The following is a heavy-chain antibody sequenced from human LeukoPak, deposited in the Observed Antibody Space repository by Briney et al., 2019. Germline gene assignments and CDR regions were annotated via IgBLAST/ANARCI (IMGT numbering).Heavy chain of an antibody. J-gene: IGHJ4*02. CDR2: TIPIFGTA. CDR3: ARGTVTADLFTLGDYFDY. Sequence: ALVKVSCKASGGTFISYAISWVRQAPGQGLEWMGGTIPIFGTANYAQKFQGRVTITTDESTSTAYMELSTLRSEDTAVYYCARGTVTADLFTLGDYFDYWGQGTLVTVSS. D-gene: IGHD2-21*02. V-gene: IGHV1-69*05. CDR1: GGTFISYA.